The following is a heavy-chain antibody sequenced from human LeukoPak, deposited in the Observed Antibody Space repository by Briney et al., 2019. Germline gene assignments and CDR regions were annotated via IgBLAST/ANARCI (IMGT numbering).Heavy chain of an antibody. D-gene: IGHD6-13*01. CDR1: GFTFSSYA. CDR2: ISGSGGST. J-gene: IGHJ5*02. V-gene: IGHV3-23*01. Sequence: GGSLRLSCAAPGFTFSSYAMSWVRQAPGKGLEWVSAISGSGGSTYYADSVKGRFTISRDNSKNTLYLQMNSLRAEDTAVYYCAKVGAAAGRVNPWGQGTLVTVSS. CDR3: AKVGAAAGRVNP.